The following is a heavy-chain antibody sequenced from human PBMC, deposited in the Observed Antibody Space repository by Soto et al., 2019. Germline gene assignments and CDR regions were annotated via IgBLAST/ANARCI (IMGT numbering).Heavy chain of an antibody. CDR2: IIPIFGTA. CDR3: ARDGRGYCISTSCYVWFDP. D-gene: IGHD2-2*01. Sequence: QVQLVQSGAEVKKPGSSVKVSCKASGGTFSSYAISWVRQAPGQGLEWMGGIIPIFGTANYAQKFQGRVTITADESTSTAYMELCSLRSEDTAVYYCARDGRGYCISTSCYVWFDPWGQGTLVTVSS. CDR1: GGTFSSYA. J-gene: IGHJ5*02. V-gene: IGHV1-69*12.